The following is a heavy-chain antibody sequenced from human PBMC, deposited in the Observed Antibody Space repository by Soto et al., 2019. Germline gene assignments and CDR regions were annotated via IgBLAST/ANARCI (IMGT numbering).Heavy chain of an antibody. J-gene: IGHJ4*03. CDR3: ARVHGMGVAGSTFNY. CDR2: IYHAGST. V-gene: IGHV4-38-2*02. Sequence: SETLCLTCTVSGDSISSGSYWGWLRQPPGEGPEWIASIYHAGSTFYNPSLKSRISISVDTSKNQFSLRLTSVTAADTAAYYCARVHGMGVAGSTFNYWGPGTLVTVSS. CDR1: GDSISSGSY. D-gene: IGHD6-19*01.